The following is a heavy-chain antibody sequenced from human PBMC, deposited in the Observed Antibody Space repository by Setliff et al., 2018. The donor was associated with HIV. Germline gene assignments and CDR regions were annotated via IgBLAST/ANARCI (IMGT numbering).Heavy chain of an antibody. CDR3: ARRRDGYNSAPWRNDY. J-gene: IGHJ4*03. CDR2: IYHSGST. CDR1: GFTLTTYS. D-gene: IGHD5-12*01. Sequence: ESLKISCAASGFTLTTYSMNWVRQAPGKGLEWIGSIYHSGSTYYNPSLKSRVTISVDTSKNQFSLRLSSVAAADTAVYYCARRRDGYNSAPWRNDYWGQGTTVTVSS. V-gene: IGHV4-38-2*01.